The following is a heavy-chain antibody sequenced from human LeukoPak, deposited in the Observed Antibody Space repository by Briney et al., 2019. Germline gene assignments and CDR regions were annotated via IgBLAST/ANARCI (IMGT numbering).Heavy chain of an antibody. V-gene: IGHV1-46*01. Sequence: GASVKVSCKASGYTFTSFYMHWVRQAPGQWLEWMGIINPSGGSTSYAQKFQGRVTMTRDTSSSTVYMELSSLRSEDTAVYYCARDRGGSLTLDYWGQGTLVTVSS. J-gene: IGHJ4*02. CDR3: ARDRGGSLTLDY. D-gene: IGHD1-26*01. CDR2: INPSGGST. CDR1: GYTFTSFY.